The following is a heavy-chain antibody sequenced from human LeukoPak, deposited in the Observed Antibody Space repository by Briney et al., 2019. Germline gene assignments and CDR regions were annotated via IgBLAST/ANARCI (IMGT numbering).Heavy chain of an antibody. CDR2: IRYDGSNK. CDR3: AKDSPSAPATSV. D-gene: IGHD4-17*01. J-gene: IGHJ4*02. CDR1: GFTFSSYG. Sequence: GGSLRLSCAASGFTFSSYGMHWVRKAPGKGLEWVAFIRYDGSNKYYADSVKGRFTISRDNSKNTLYLQMNSLRVEDTAIFYCAKDSPSAPATSVWGQGTLVTVSS. V-gene: IGHV3-30*02.